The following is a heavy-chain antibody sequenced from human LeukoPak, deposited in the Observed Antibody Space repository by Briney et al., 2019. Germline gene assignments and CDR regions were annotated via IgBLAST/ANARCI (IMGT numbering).Heavy chain of an antibody. D-gene: IGHD2-21*01. V-gene: IGHV1-69*05. CDR1: GGTFSSYA. CDR2: IIPIFGTA. CDR3: ARAAMWPQSIILYYMDV. Sequence: ASVKVSCKASGGTFSSYAISWVRQAPGQGLEWMGGIIPIFGTANYAQKFQGRVTITTDESTSTAYMELSSLRSEDTAVYYCARAAMWPQSIILYYMDVWGKGTTVTVSS. J-gene: IGHJ6*03.